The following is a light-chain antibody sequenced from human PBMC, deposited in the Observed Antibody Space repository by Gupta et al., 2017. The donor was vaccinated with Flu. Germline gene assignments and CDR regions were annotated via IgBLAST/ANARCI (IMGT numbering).Light chain of an antibody. CDR1: QSVATTF. Sequence: IVLTHAAGTLTLSLWETATLSCRASQSVATTFFAWFQHKPGQPPRLLISGASTRATGIPDRFSGSGSGTDFTLTISRLQPEDFAVYYCQQFGSLPLTFGQGTKVEVK. CDR2: GAS. CDR3: QQFGSLPLT. J-gene: IGKJ1*01. V-gene: IGKV3-20*01.